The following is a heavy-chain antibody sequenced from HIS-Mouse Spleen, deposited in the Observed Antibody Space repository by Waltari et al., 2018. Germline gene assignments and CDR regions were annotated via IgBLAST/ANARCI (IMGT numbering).Heavy chain of an antibody. CDR2: VNPNSSNT. Sequence: QVQLVQSGAEVKKPGASVKVSCKASGYTFTSYDINWVRQATGQGIEWMGWVNPNSSNTGDGQRFQGRVTMTRNTSMSTAYMELSSLRSEDTAVYYCARGHDYSNYFDYWGQGTLVTVSS. CDR3: ARGHDYSNYFDY. D-gene: IGHD4-4*01. J-gene: IGHJ4*02. V-gene: IGHV1-8*01. CDR1: GYTFTSYD.